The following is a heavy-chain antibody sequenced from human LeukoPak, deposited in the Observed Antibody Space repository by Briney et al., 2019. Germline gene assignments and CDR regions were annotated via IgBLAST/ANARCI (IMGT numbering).Heavy chain of an antibody. D-gene: IGHD3-9*01. J-gene: IGHJ4*02. Sequence: ASVKVSCKASGYTFTSYGISWVRQAPGQGLEWRGWISAYNGNTNYEQKLQGRVTMTTDTSTSTAYMELRSLRSDDTAVYYCARPHYDILTGYSYYFDYWGQGTLVTVSS. CDR3: ARPHYDILTGYSYYFDY. CDR1: GYTFTSYG. V-gene: IGHV1-18*01. CDR2: ISAYNGNT.